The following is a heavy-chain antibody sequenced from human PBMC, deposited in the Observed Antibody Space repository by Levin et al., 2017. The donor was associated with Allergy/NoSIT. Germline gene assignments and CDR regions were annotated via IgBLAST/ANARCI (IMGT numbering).Heavy chain of an antibody. J-gene: IGHJ1*01. CDR3: ARDAHYDILTGYSLEYFQH. CDR1: GFTFSSYG. D-gene: IGHD3-9*01. V-gene: IGHV3-33*01. CDR2: IWYDGSNK. Sequence: GESLKISCAASGFTFSSYGMHWVRQAPGKGLEWVAVIWYDGSNKYYADSVKGRFTISRDNSKNTLYLQMNSLRAEDTAVYYCARDAHYDILTGYSLEYFQHWGQGTLVTVSS.